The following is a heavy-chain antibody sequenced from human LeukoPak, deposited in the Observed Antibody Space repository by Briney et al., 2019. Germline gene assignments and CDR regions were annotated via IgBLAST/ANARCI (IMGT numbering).Heavy chain of an antibody. D-gene: IGHD6-19*01. CDR2: INHSGST. V-gene: IGHV4-34*09. CDR3: ASPGRAVAGSYYYYGMDV. Sequence: PSETLSLTCTVSGGSISSYYWSWIRQPPGKGLEWIGEINHSGSTYYNPSLKSRVTISVDTSKNQFSLKLSSVTAADTAVYYCASPGRAVAGSYYYYGMDVWGQGTTVTVSS. CDR1: GGSISSYY. J-gene: IGHJ6*02.